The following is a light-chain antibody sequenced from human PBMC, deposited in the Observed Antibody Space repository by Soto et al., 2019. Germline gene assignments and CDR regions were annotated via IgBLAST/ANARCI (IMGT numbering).Light chain of an antibody. V-gene: IGKV3-15*01. CDR3: QQYNNWPPYT. CDR1: QSVSSN. CDR2: CAS. J-gene: IGKJ2*01. Sequence: EIVMTQSPATLSVSPGERATLSCRASQSVSSNLAWYQQKTGQAPRLLIYCASTRATGIPARCSGSGSGTEFTLIISSRQSEDFAVYYCQQYNNWPPYTFGQGTKLEIK.